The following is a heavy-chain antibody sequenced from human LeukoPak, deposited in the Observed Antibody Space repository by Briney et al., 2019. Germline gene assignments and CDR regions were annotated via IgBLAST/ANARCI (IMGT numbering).Heavy chain of an antibody. V-gene: IGHV1-2*04. D-gene: IGHD5-18*01. CDR2: INPNSGGT. CDR1: GYTFAGYY. CDR3: ARGEDTAMVRKYYGMDV. J-gene: IGHJ6*04. Sequence: ASVKLSCKASGYTFAGYYMHWVRQAPGQGLEWMGWINPNSGGTNYAQKFQGWVTMTRDTSISTAYMELRRLRSDDTGVYYCARGEDTAMVRKYYGMDVCGNGNTVTVSS.